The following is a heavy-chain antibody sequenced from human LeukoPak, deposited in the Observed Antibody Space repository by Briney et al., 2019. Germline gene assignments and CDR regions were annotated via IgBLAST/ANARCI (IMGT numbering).Heavy chain of an antibody. V-gene: IGHV4-39*07. CDR1: GGSISSSSYY. CDR2: IYYSGST. CDR3: ARDGYYYDSSGYLYLDY. Sequence: SETLSLTCTVSGGSISSSSYYWGWIRQPPGKGLEWIGSIYYSGSTYYNPSLKSRVTISVDTSKNQFSLKLSSVTAADTAVYYCARDGYYYDSSGYLYLDYWGQGTLVTVSS. D-gene: IGHD3-22*01. J-gene: IGHJ4*02.